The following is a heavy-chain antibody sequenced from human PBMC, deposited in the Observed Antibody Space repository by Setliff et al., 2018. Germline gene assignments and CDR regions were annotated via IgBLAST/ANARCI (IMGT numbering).Heavy chain of an antibody. J-gene: IGHJ4*02. V-gene: IGHV5-51*01. Sequence: PGESLKISCQASGYTFTSYGIAWVRQMPGNGLEWLGIIFPADSDTRYSPSFQGQVTISVDKSIKTAYLHLSSLKAADTAMYYCARSHRWSGWYYFDYWGQGTLVTVSS. D-gene: IGHD6-19*01. CDR2: IFPADSDT. CDR3: ARSHRWSGWYYFDY. CDR1: GYTFTSYG.